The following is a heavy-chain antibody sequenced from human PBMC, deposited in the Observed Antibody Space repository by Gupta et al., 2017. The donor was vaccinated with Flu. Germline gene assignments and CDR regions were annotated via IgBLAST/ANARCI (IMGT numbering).Heavy chain of an antibody. V-gene: IGHV3-13*01. J-gene: IGHJ6*02. CDR2: IGTAGDT. CDR3: ARAWCSSTSCHYYYYGMDV. D-gene: IGHD2-2*01. CDR1: GFTFSNYD. Sequence: EVQLVESGGGVVQTGGSRRLSCAASGFTFSNYDMPWVRQAPGKGLEWVSTIGTAGDTYYPGSVKGRFTISRESARNSLYLQMNSLRAGDTAVYYCARAWCSSTSCHYYYYGMDVWGQGTTVTVSS.